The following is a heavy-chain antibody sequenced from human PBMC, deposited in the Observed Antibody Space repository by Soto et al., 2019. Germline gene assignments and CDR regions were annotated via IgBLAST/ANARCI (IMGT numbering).Heavy chain of an antibody. CDR2: ISWNSGSI. CDR3: AKSWGSGWLLRAFDI. D-gene: IGHD6-19*01. V-gene: IGHV3-9*01. CDR1: GFTFDDYA. J-gene: IGHJ3*02. Sequence: EVQLVESGGGLVQPVRSLRLSCAASGFTFDDYAMHWVRQAPGKGPEWVSGISWNSGSIGYADSVKGRFTISRDNAKNSLYLQMNSLRAEDTALYYCAKSWGSGWLLRAFDIWGQGTMVTVSS.